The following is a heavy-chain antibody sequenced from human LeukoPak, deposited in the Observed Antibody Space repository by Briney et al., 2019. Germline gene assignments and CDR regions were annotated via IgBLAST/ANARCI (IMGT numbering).Heavy chain of an antibody. CDR3: AKGSSSGWYDYFDY. CDR2: ISRNSGSI. J-gene: IGHJ4*02. Sequence: GGSLRLSCAASGFTFDDYAMHWVRQAPGKGLEWVSGISRNSGSIGYADSVKGRFTISRDNAKNSLYLQMNSLRAEDTALYYCAKGSSSGWYDYFDYWGQGTLVTVSS. D-gene: IGHD6-19*01. V-gene: IGHV3-9*01. CDR1: GFTFDDYA.